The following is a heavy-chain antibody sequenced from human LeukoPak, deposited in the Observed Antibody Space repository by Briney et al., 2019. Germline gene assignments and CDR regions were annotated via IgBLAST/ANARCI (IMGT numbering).Heavy chain of an antibody. D-gene: IGHD3-22*01. V-gene: IGHV4-59*01. CDR1: GGPTSSYR. Sequence: PSETLSLTCTVSGGPTSSYRWSWIRQPPGKGLEWMGYIYYTGTTSYNPSLKSRVTISVDTSKNQFSLRLSSVTAADTAVYYCARASGGYFNNWFDPWGQGTLVTVSS. J-gene: IGHJ5*02. CDR3: ARASGGYFNNWFDP. CDR2: IYYTGTT.